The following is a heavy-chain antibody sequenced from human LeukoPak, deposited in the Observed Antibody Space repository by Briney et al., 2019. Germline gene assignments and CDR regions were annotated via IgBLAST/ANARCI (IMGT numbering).Heavy chain of an antibody. CDR1: GFTFSSYG. CDR3: AGSSSHNGT. D-gene: IGHD6-6*01. Sequence: TGGSLRLSCAASGFTFSSYGMHWVRQAPGKGLEWVAVISYDGSNKYYADSVKGRFTISRDNSKNTLYLQMNSLRAEDTAVYYCAGSSSHNGTWGQGTLVTVSS. J-gene: IGHJ5*02. CDR2: ISYDGSNK. V-gene: IGHV3-30*03.